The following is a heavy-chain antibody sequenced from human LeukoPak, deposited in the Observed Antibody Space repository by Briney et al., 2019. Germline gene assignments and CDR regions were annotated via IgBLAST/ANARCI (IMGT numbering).Heavy chain of an antibody. V-gene: IGHV4-39*01. Sequence: SETLSLPCTVSGGSISSSSYYWGWIRQPPGKGLEWIGSIYYSGSTYYNPSLKSRVTISVDTSKNQFSLKLSSVTAADTAVYYCARHVWIFGVVIIQNFDYWGQGTLVTVSS. D-gene: IGHD3-3*01. CDR2: IYYSGST. J-gene: IGHJ4*02. CDR1: GGSISSSSYY. CDR3: ARHVWIFGVVIIQNFDY.